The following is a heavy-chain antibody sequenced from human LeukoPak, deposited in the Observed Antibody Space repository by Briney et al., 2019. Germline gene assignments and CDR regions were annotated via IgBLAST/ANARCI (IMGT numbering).Heavy chain of an antibody. J-gene: IGHJ4*02. CDR1: GFTFSSYA. CDR3: VTETYYYDSSGYWYFDC. D-gene: IGHD3-22*01. V-gene: IGHV3-23*01. CDR2: ISLIGGST. Sequence: PGGSLRLSCAASGFTFSSYAMSWVRQPPGKGLEWVSTISLIGGSTYYADSVKGRFTISRDNSKNTLYLQMNSLRAEDTAVYYCVTETYYYDSSGYWYFDCWGQGTLVTVSS.